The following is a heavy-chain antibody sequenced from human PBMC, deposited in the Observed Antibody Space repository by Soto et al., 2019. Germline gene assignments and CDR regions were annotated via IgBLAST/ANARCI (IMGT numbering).Heavy chain of an antibody. CDR3: ARGTGCNWAAFDI. D-gene: IGHD7-27*01. CDR1: GYTFSSYA. Sequence: ASVKVSCKPSGYTFSSYAISWVRQAPGQGLEWMGWISAYNDNTNYVQKLQGRVTMTTDTSTSTAYMEMRSLRSDDTAVYYCARGTGCNWAAFDIWGQGTMVTVSS. V-gene: IGHV1-18*01. J-gene: IGHJ3*02. CDR2: ISAYNDNT.